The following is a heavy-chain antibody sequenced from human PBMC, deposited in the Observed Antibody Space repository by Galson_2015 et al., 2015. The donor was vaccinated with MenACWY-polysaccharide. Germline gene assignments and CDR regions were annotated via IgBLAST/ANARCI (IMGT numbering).Heavy chain of an antibody. Sequence: SLRLSCAASGFTFSSYAMSWVRQAPGKGLEWVSAISGSGGSTYYADSVKGRFTISRDNSKNTLYLQMNSLRAEDTAVYHCAKDGGWRAAAGTLGEIDYWGQGTLVTVSS. V-gene: IGHV3-23*01. D-gene: IGHD6-25*01. CDR2: ISGSGGST. CDR1: GFTFSSYA. J-gene: IGHJ4*02. CDR3: AKDGGWRAAAGTLGEIDY.